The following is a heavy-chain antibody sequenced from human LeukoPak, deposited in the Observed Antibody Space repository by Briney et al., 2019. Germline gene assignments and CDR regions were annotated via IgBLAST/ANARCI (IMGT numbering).Heavy chain of an antibody. Sequence: PGGSLRLSCAASGFTFSSYSMNWVRQAPGKGLEWVSSISSSSSYIYYADSVKGRFTISRDNAKNSLYLQMNSLRAEDTAVYYCARDSRVLLWFGELSPLDYWGQGTLVTVSS. J-gene: IGHJ4*02. CDR3: ARDSRVLLWFGELSPLDY. CDR1: GFTFSSYS. V-gene: IGHV3-21*01. CDR2: ISSSSSYI. D-gene: IGHD3-10*01.